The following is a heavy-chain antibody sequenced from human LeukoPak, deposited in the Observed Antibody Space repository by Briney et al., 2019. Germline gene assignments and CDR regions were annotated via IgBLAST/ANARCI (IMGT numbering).Heavy chain of an antibody. V-gene: IGHV4-34*01. CDR1: GGSFSGYY. CDR2: INHSGST. CDR3: ARVNSYYGSGSYYRDIFDY. Sequence: SETLSLTCAVYGGSFSGYYWSWIRQPPGKGLEWIGEINHSGSTNYNPSLKSRVTISVDTSKNQFSLKLSSVTAADTAVYYCARVNSYYGSGSYYRDIFDYWGQGTLVTVSS. D-gene: IGHD3-10*01. J-gene: IGHJ4*02.